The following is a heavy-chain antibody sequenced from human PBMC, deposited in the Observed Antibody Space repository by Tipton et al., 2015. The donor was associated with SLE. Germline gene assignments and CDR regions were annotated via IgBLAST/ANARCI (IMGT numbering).Heavy chain of an antibody. CDR2: IYYSGST. CDR3: ARWIIDGSGSYYYFDY. CDR1: GGSISSHY. V-gene: IGHV4-59*11. Sequence: TLSLTCTVSGGSISSHYWSWIRQPPGKGLEWIGYIYYSGSTNYNPSLKSRVTISVDTSKNQFSLKLSSVTAADTAVYYCARWIIDGSGSYYYFDYWGQGTLVAVSS. D-gene: IGHD3-10*01. J-gene: IGHJ4*02.